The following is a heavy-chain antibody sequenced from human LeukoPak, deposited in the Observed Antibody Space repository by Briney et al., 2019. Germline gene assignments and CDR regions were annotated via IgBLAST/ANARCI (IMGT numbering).Heavy chain of an antibody. CDR1: GGSISSSNW. J-gene: IGHJ6*03. V-gene: IGHV4-4*02. CDR2: IYHSGST. D-gene: IGHD5-18*01. CDR3: ARGFTAMAFYYYYYMDV. Sequence: SETLSLTCAVSGGSISSSNWWSWVRQPPGKGLEWIGEIYHSGSTNYNPSLKSRVTISVDTSKNQFSLKLSSVTAADTAVYYCARGFTAMAFYYYYYMDVWGKGTTVTVSS.